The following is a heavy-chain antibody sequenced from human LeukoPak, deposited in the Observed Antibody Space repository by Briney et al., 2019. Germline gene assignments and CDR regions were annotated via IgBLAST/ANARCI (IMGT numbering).Heavy chain of an antibody. V-gene: IGHV1-69*13. Sequence: SVKVSCKASGGTFSSYAISWVRQAPGQGLEWMGGIIPIFGTANYAQKFQGRVTITADESTSTAYMELSSLRSGDTAVYYCAREGSGSYKAFDIWGQGTMVTVSS. CDR2: IIPIFGTA. CDR3: AREGSGSYKAFDI. J-gene: IGHJ3*02. D-gene: IGHD1-26*01. CDR1: GGTFSSYA.